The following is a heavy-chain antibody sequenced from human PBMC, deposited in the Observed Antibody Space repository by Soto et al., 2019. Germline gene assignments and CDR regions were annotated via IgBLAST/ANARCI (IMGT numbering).Heavy chain of an antibody. V-gene: IGHV4-38-2*01. CDR2: IYHSGST. Sequence: PSETLSLTCAVSGHSISSGYYWGWIRQPPGKGLGWIGSIYHSGSTYYNPSLKSRVTISVDTSKNQFSLKLSSVTAADTAVYYCARGRDTATLGYWGQGTLVTVSS. J-gene: IGHJ4*02. D-gene: IGHD5-18*01. CDR1: GHSISSGYY. CDR3: ARGRDTATLGY.